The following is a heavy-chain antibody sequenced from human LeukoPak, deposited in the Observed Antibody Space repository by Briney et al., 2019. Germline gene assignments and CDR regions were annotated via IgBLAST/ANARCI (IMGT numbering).Heavy chain of an antibody. CDR1: GGTFSSYA. CDR2: IIPILGIA. Sequence: SVKVSCKASGGTFSSYAISWVRQAPGQGLEWMGRIIPILGIANYAQKFQGRVTITADKSTSTAYMELSSLRSEDTAVYYCAREVHGDRYYFDYWGQGTLVTVS. CDR3: AREVHGDRYYFDY. D-gene: IGHD4-17*01. V-gene: IGHV1-69*04. J-gene: IGHJ4*02.